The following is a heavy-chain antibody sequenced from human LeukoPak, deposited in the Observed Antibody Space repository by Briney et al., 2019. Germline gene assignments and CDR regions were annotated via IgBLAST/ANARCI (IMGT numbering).Heavy chain of an antibody. CDR3: ARDQEYSSSGVGY. CDR2: ISSSSSYI. CDR1: XXXFSXXX. D-gene: IGHD6-6*01. Sequence: PGGSLRLXCXXXXXXFSXXXXNWVXXXXXXXXXXXSSISSSSSYIYYADSVKGRFTVSRDNAKNSLYLQMNSLRAEDTAVYYCARDQEYSSSGVGYWGQGTLVTVSS. V-gene: IGHV3-21*01. J-gene: IGHJ4*02.